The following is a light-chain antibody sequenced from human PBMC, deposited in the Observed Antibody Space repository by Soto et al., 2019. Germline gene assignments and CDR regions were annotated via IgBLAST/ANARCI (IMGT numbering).Light chain of an antibody. J-gene: IGKJ2*01. CDR3: QQSYSTPPGDLNT. V-gene: IGKV1-39*01. CDR2: AAS. Sequence: DIQMTQSPSSLSASVGDRVTITCRASQSISSYLNWYQQKPGKAPKLLIYAASSLQSGVPSRFSGSRSGTDFPLTISSLQPEDIATYFCQQSYSTPPGDLNTFGQGTKLEIK. CDR1: QSISSY.